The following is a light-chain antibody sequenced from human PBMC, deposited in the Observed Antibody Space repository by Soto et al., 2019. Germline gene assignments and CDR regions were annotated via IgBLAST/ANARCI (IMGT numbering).Light chain of an antibody. V-gene: IGLV2-14*03. CDR3: FSHTSSGTYV. Sequence: QSALTQPASVSGSPGQTITISCTGTSSDIGRSNYVSWYQQHPGKAPNFVIYDVSNRPSGVSNRVSGSKSGNTASLTISGLQAEDEADYYCFSHTSSGTYVFGPGTKLTVL. J-gene: IGLJ1*01. CDR1: SSDIGRSNY. CDR2: DVS.